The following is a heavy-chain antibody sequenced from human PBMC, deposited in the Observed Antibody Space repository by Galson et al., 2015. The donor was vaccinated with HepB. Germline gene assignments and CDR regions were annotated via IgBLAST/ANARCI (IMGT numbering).Heavy chain of an antibody. J-gene: IGHJ5*02. CDR3: ASEDDSSGYYH. V-gene: IGHV3-11*05. Sequence: SLRLSCAASGFTFSDYYMSWIRQAPGKGLEWVSYISSSSSYTNYADSVKGRFTISRDNAKNSLYLQMNSLRAEDTAVYYCASEDDSSGYYHWGQGTLVTVSS. CDR2: ISSSSSYT. D-gene: IGHD3-22*01. CDR1: GFTFSDYY.